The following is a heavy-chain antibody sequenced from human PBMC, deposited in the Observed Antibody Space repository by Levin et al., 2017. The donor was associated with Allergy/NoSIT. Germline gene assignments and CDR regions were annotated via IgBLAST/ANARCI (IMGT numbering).Heavy chain of an antibody. D-gene: IGHD6-13*01. V-gene: IGHV4-59*01. CDR3: ARDRTITASGQTYYYGMDV. CDR2: MYNSGST. Sequence: SETLSLTCTVSGGSISGYYWSWIRQPPGKGLEWIGYMYNSGSTKYNPSLKSRVTISVDTSKNQFSLKLNSVTAADAAVYYCARDRTITASGQTYYYGMDVWGQGTTVTVS. CDR1: GGSISGYY. J-gene: IGHJ6*02.